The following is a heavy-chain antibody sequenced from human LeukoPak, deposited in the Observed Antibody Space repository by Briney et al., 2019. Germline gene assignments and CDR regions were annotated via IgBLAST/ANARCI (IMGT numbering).Heavy chain of an antibody. CDR2: IIPILGIA. D-gene: IGHD3-10*01. CDR3: ARDRERRITMVRGVAQFDP. J-gene: IGHJ5*02. Sequence: SVKVSCKASGGTFSSYAISWVRQAPGQGLEWVGRIIPILGIANYAQKFQGRVTITADKSTSTAYMELSSLRSEDTAVYYCARDRERRITMVRGVAQFDPWGQGTLVTVSS. V-gene: IGHV1-69*04. CDR1: GGTFSSYA.